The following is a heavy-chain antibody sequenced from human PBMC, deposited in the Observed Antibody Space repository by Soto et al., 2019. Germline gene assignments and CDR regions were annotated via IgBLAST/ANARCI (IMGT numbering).Heavy chain of an antibody. D-gene: IGHD3-9*01. CDR3: ASASYYDILTGYSSGAFDI. V-gene: IGHV5-51*01. J-gene: IGHJ3*02. Sequence: GESLKISCKGSGYSFTSYWIGWVRQMPGKGLEWMGIIYPGDSDTRYSPSFQGQVTISADKSISTAYLQWSSLKASDTATYYCASASYYDILTGYSSGAFDIWGQGTMVPVSS. CDR2: IYPGDSDT. CDR1: GYSFTSYW.